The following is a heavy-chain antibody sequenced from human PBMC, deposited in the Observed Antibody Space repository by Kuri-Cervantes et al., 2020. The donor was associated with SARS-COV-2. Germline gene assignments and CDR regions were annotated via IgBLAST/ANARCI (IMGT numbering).Heavy chain of an antibody. J-gene: IGHJ6*03. CDR3: ARDFDYLYYDFWSGYYTGSYYYYMDV. Sequence: ASVKVSCKASGYIFTSFDISWVRQAPGQGLEWMGWINPRSGGTKSAQKFQGRVTMTRDTSITTAYLEMKSLTSDDTAVYYCARDFDYLYYDFWSGYYTGSYYYYMDVWGKGTTVTVSS. CDR2: INPRSGGT. V-gene: IGHV1-2*02. D-gene: IGHD3-3*01. CDR1: GYIFTSFD.